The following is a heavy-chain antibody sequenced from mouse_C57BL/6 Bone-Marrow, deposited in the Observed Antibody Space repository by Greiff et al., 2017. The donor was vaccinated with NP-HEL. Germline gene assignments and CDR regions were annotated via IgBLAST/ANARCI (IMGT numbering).Heavy chain of an antibody. CDR2: ISNLAYSI. D-gene: IGHD4-1*01. CDR3: ARRNWPNYYAMDY. Sequence: DVMLVESGGGLVQPGGSLKLSCAASGFTFSDYGMAWVRQAPRKGPEWVAFISNLAYSIYYADTVTGRFTISRENAKNSLYLCMGSVRSEDTAMYYCARRNWPNYYAMDYWGQGTSVTVSS. V-gene: IGHV5-15*04. J-gene: IGHJ4*01. CDR1: GFTFSDYG.